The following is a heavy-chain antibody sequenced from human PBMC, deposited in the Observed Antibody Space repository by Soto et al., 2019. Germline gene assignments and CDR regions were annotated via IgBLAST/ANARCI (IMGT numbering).Heavy chain of an antibody. CDR1: GFTFSSYS. J-gene: IGHJ4*02. CDR2: ISSSSSYI. D-gene: IGHD3-9*01. CDR3: ASLDTYYDILNGYHNDY. Sequence: VGSLRLSCAASGFTFSSYSMNWVRQAPGKGLEWVSSISSSSSYIYYADSVKGRFTISRDNAKNSLYLQMNSLRAEDTAVYYCASLDTYYDILNGYHNDYWGQGTLVTVSS. V-gene: IGHV3-21*01.